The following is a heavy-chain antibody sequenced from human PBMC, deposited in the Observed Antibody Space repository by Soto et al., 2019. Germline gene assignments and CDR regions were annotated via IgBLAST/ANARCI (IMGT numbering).Heavy chain of an antibody. J-gene: IGHJ4*02. CDR1: GGSISSGGYS. V-gene: IGHV4-30-2*01. Sequence: TLSLTCAVSGGSISSGGYSWSWIRQPPGKGLEWIGYIYHSGSTYYNPSLKSRVTISVDRSKNQFSLKLSPVTAADTAVYYCARGRSRYYFDYWGQGTLVTVSS. CDR2: IYHSGST. CDR3: ARGRSRYYFDY.